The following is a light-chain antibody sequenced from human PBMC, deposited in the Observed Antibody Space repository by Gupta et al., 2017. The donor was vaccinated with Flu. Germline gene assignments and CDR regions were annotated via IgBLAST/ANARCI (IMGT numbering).Light chain of an antibody. Sequence: THPRSPMSASLGDRVTITCRASQSISSYLNWYQQKPGKAPKLLIYAASSLQSGVPSRFSGSGSGTDFTLTISSLQPEDFATYYCQQSYSTPRSFGQGTKLEIK. J-gene: IGKJ2*03. V-gene: IGKV1-39*01. CDR2: AAS. CDR1: QSISSY. CDR3: QQSYSTPRS.